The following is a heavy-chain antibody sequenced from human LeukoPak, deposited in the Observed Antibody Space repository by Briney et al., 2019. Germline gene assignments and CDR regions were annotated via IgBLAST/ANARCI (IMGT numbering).Heavy chain of an antibody. CDR1: GGSISSGGYY. CDR3: ARSRPSSGYFPYFDY. D-gene: IGHD3-22*01. V-gene: IGHV4-30-2*01. J-gene: IGHJ4*02. Sequence: SQTLSLTCTVSGGSISSGGYYWSWIRQPPGKGLEWIGYIYHSGSTYYNPSLKSRVTISVDRSKNQFSLKLSSVTAADTAVYYCARSRPSSGYFPYFDYWGQGTLVTVSS. CDR2: IYHSGST.